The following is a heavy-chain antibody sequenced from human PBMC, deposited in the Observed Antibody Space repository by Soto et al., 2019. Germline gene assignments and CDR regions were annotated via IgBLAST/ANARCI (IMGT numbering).Heavy chain of an antibody. D-gene: IGHD6-25*01. J-gene: IGHJ4*02. V-gene: IGHV4-30-2*01. CDR1: GGSISSGGYS. CDR3: ARGDQRLSYYFDY. Sequence: QLQLQESGSGLVKPSQTLSLTCAVSGGSISSGGYSWSWIRQPPGKGLEWIGYIYHSGSTYYNPSLKSRVXXSXDXXKTQFSLKLSSVTAADTAVYYCARGDQRLSYYFDYWGQGTLVTVSS. CDR2: IYHSGST.